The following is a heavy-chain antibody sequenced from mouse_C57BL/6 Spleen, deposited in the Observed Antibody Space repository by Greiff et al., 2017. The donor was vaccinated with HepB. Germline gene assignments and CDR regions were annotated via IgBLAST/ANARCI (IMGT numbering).Heavy chain of an antibody. Sequence: VQLQQSGPELVKPGASVKMSCKASGYTFTDYNMHWVKQSHGKSLEWIGYINPNNGGTSYNHKFKGKATLTVNKSSSTAYMELRSLTSEDAAVYYCARYDGSSVRYFDVWGTGTTVTVSS. CDR2: INPNNGGT. CDR1: GYTFTDYN. V-gene: IGHV1-22*01. D-gene: IGHD1-1*01. J-gene: IGHJ1*03. CDR3: ARYDGSSVRYFDV.